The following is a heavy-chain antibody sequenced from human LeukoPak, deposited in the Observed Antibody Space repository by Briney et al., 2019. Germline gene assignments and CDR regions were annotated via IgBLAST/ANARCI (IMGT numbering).Heavy chain of an antibody. J-gene: IGHJ4*02. CDR2: FDPDDVET. D-gene: IGHD3-22*01. Sequence: ASVKVSCRVSGYILTELSMYWVRQAPGKGLEWMGGFDPDDVETIYAQKFQSRVTMTDDTSTDTAYMELSSLRSEDTAVYYCATVKPYYYDRGGFYFDDWGQGTLVTVSS. V-gene: IGHV1-24*01. CDR1: GYILTELS. CDR3: ATVKPYYYDRGGFYFDD.